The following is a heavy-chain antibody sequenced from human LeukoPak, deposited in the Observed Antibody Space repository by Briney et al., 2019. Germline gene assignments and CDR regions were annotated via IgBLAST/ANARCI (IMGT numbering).Heavy chain of an antibody. CDR1: GFTFSDYY. D-gene: IGHD2-15*01. CDR3: ARVAYCSGGSCYYYYYYMDV. V-gene: IGHV3-11*04. CDR2: ISSSGSTI. Sequence: GGSLRLSCAASGFTFSDYYMSWIRQAPGKGLEWVSYISSSGSTIYYADSVKGRFTISRDNAKNSLYLQMNSLRAEDTAVYYCARVAYCSGGSCYYYYYYMDVWGKGTTVTVSS. J-gene: IGHJ6*03.